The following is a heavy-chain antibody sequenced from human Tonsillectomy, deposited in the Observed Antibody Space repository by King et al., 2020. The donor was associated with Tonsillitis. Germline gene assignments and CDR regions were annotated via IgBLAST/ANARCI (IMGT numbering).Heavy chain of an antibody. CDR3: AKDYYYDTLAYYYYYMAV. V-gene: IGHV3-23*04. Sequence: EVQLVESGGGLVQPGGSLRLSCAASGFTFSSYAMSWVRQAPGKGLERVSIISGSGGSTYYADSVKGRFTISRDNSKNTLYRQINSLRAEDTAVYYCAKDYYYDTLAYYYYYMAVWGKGTTVTVSS. CDR1: GFTFSSYA. D-gene: IGHD3-22*01. CDR2: ISGSGGST. J-gene: IGHJ6*03.